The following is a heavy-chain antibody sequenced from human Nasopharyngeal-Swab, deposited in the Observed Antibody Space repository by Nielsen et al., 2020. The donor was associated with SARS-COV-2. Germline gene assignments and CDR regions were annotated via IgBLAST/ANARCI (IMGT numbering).Heavy chain of an antibody. D-gene: IGHD3-3*01. Sequence: ESLKIYCAASGFTFSTYAMTWVRQAPGKGLVWVSGINGNSRSITYADSVKGRFTISRDNSKNTVSLQMNSLRAEDSGLYFCAKELYDLSGALDQWGQGTLVTVSS. V-gene: IGHV3-23*01. CDR1: GFTFSTYA. CDR3: AKELYDLSGALDQ. J-gene: IGHJ4*02. CDR2: INGNSRSI.